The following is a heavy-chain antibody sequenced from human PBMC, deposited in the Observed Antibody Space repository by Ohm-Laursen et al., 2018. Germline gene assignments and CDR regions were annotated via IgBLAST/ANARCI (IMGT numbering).Heavy chain of an antibody. CDR3: ARGRYYYDSSGYGGYGMDV. D-gene: IGHD3-22*01. J-gene: IGHJ6*02. CDR2: MNPNSGNT. Sequence: GASVKVSCKASGYTFTSYDINWVRQATGQGLEWMGWMNPNSGNTGYAQKFQGRVTMTRNTSISTAYMELSSLRSEDTAVYYCARGRYYYDSSGYGGYGMDVWGQGTTVTVSS. V-gene: IGHV1-8*01. CDR1: GYTFTSYD.